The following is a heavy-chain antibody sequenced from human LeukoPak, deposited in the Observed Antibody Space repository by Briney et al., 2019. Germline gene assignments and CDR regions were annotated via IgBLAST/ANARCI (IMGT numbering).Heavy chain of an antibody. J-gene: IGHJ5*02. CDR3: ARVACDGTACYPPFRFDP. D-gene: IGHD2-2*01. CDR2: VYHTGST. Sequence: SETLSLTCTVSGGSISSYYWSWIRQPPGKELEWIGYVYHTGSTVYNPSLQSRVTMSMDTSKRQFSLNLSSVIAADTAVYYCARVACDGTACYPPFRFDPWGQGTLVTVSS. CDR1: GGSISSYY. V-gene: IGHV4-59*01.